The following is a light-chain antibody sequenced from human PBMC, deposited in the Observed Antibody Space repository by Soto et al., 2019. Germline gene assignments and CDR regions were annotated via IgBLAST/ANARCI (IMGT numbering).Light chain of an antibody. Sequence: QPVLTQSPSASASLGASVKLTCTLSSGHSSYAIAWHQQQREKGPRYLMKLNSDGSHSKGDGIPDRFSGSSSGAERYLTISSLQSEDEADYYCQTWGTGIHWVFGGGTKLTVL. CDR1: SGHSSYA. CDR2: LNSDGSH. V-gene: IGLV4-69*01. J-gene: IGLJ3*02. CDR3: QTWGTGIHWV.